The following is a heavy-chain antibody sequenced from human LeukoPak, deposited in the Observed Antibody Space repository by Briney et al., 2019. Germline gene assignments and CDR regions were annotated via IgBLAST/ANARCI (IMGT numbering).Heavy chain of an antibody. J-gene: IGHJ4*02. V-gene: IGHV4-34*01. CDR2: VNHSGRT. CDR3: ARAEINDYSRY. D-gene: IGHD4-11*01. CDR1: GGSFSDYW. Sequence: SETLSLTCAVYGGSFSDYWWTWIRQSPGKGLEWIGEVNHSGRTNYNPSLKSRVSISVDRSKKQFSLKLTSVTAADTAVYYCARAEINDYSRYWGQGIPVIVSS.